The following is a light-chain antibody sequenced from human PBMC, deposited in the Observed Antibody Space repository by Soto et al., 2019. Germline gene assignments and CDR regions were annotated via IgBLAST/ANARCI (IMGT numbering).Light chain of an antibody. Sequence: DIPMTQSPSSLSASVGDRVTITCRASQSISSYLNWYQQKPGKAPKLLIYAASSLQSGVPSRFSGSGSGTDFTLTISSLRPEDFATYYCQQSYSTPPFTFGPGTKVDIK. CDR3: QQSYSTPPFT. CDR1: QSISSY. V-gene: IGKV1-39*01. J-gene: IGKJ3*01. CDR2: AAS.